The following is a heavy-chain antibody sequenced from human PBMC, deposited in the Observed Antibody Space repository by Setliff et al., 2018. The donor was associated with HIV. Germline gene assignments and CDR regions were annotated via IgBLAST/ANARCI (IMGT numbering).Heavy chain of an antibody. Sequence: PSETLSLTCTVSGGSISSSSYYWGWIRQPPGKGLEWIGSIFYSGDTYYNPSLRSRVTISIDTSKNHFSLKLSSLTAADTAVYYCARVSIAASGPLNWFDTWGQGALVTVSS. CDR3: ARVSIAASGPLNWFDT. CDR2: IFYSGDT. CDR1: GGSISSSSYY. J-gene: IGHJ5*02. D-gene: IGHD6-13*01. V-gene: IGHV4-39*02.